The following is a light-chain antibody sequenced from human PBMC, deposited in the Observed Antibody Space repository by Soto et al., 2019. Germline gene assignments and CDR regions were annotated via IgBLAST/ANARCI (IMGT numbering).Light chain of an antibody. CDR3: QKYNSAPQT. CDR1: QSVSTN. V-gene: IGKV3D-15*01. J-gene: IGKJ1*01. CDR2: GAS. Sequence: EMVMPQSPSTLSVSPGERDTLSCGASQSVSTNLAWYQQKPGQAPRLLIYGASNRATGIPDRFSGSGSGTDFTPTISSLQPEDVATYYCQKYNSAPQTFGQGNKVEI.